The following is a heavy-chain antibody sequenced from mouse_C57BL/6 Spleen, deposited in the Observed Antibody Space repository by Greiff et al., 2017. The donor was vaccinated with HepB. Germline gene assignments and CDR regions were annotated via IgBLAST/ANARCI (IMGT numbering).Heavy chain of an antibody. V-gene: IGHV1-82*01. CDR3: ARGDYGNYFDY. CDR2: IYPGDGDT. CDR1: GYAFSSSW. Sequence: VQLQQSGPELVKPGASVKISCKASGYAFSSSWMNWVKQRPGKGLEWIGRIYPGDGDTNYNGKFKGKATLTADKSYSTAYMQLSSLTSEDSAVYFCARGDYGNYFDYWGQGTTLTVSS. J-gene: IGHJ2*01. D-gene: IGHD2-1*01.